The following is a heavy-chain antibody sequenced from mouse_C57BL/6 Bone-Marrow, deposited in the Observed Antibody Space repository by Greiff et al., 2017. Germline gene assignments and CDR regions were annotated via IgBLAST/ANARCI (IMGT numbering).Heavy chain of an antibody. CDR2: IYPGSGST. V-gene: IGHV1-55*01. D-gene: IGHD1-1*01. CDR3: ARSPDYYYGGSYAY. Sequence: VQLQQPGAELVKPGASVKMSCKASGYTFTSYWITWVKQRPGQGLEWIGDIYPGSGSTNYNEKFKSKATLTVDTSSSTAYMQLSSLTSEDSAVYYCARSPDYYYGGSYAYWGQGTLVTVSA. CDR1: GYTFTSYW. J-gene: IGHJ3*01.